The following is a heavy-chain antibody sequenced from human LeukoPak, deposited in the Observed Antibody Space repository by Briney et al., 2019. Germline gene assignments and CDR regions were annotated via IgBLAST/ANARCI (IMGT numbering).Heavy chain of an antibody. Sequence: SQTLSLTCTVSGGSISSGGYYWSWIRRHPGKGLEWIGYIYYSGSTYYNPSLKSRVTISVDTSKNQFSLKLSSVTAADTAVYYCARGYDILTGYYSDAFGIWGQGTMVTVSS. D-gene: IGHD3-9*01. J-gene: IGHJ3*02. CDR1: GGSISSGGYY. V-gene: IGHV4-31*03. CDR3: ARGYDILTGYYSDAFGI. CDR2: IYYSGST.